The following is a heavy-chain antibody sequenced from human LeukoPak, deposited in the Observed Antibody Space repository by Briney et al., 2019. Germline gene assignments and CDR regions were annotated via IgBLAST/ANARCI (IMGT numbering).Heavy chain of an antibody. CDR1: GFTFSSYS. D-gene: IGHD3-9*01. CDR3: ATSAVAGYYS. J-gene: IGHJ5*02. V-gene: IGHV3-48*01. CDR2: ISGSSITI. Sequence: GGFLRLSCAASGFTFSSYSMNWVRQAPGKGLEWVSYISGSSITIYYADSVEGRFTISRDNAKNSLYLQMSSLRAEDTAVYYCATSAVAGYYSWGQGTLVTVSS.